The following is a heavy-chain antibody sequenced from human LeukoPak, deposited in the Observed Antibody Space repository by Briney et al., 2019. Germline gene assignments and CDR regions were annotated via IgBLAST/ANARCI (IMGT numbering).Heavy chain of an antibody. Sequence: SETLSLTCTVSGGSISSYYWNWIRQPPGKGLEWIGYIYYSGSTSYNPSLKSRVTISVDTSKNQFSLKLSSVTAADTAVYFCARAPVRKQHSSGWRLDAFDIWGQGTMVTVSS. CDR1: GGSISSYY. J-gene: IGHJ3*02. V-gene: IGHV4-59*01. CDR3: ARAPVRKQHSSGWRLDAFDI. CDR2: IYYSGST. D-gene: IGHD6-19*01.